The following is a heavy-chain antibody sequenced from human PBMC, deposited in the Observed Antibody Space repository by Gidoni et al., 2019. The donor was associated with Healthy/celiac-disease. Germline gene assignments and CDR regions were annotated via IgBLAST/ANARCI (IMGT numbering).Heavy chain of an antibody. CDR1: GFTFSSYS. J-gene: IGHJ3*02. CDR2: ISSSSSYI. D-gene: IGHD6-13*01. Sequence: EVQLVESGGGLVKPGGSLRLSCAASGFTFSSYSMNWVRQAPGKGLEWVSSISSSSSYIYYADSVKGRFTISRDNAKNSLYLQMNSLRAEDTAVYYCARESRIAAAGMENDAFDIWGQGTMVTVSS. CDR3: ARESRIAAAGMENDAFDI. V-gene: IGHV3-21*01.